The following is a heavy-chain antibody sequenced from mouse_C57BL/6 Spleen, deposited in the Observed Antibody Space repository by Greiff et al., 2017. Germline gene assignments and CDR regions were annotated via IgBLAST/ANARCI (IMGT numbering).Heavy chain of an antibody. V-gene: IGHV1-26*01. J-gene: IGHJ4*01. CDR1: GYTFTDYY. CDR3: ASFYRGAMDY. CDR2: INPNNGGT. Sequence: EVQLQQSGPELVKPGASVKISCKASGYTFTDYYMNWVKQSHGKSLEWIGDINPNNGGTSYNQKFKGKATLTVAKSSSTAYMELRSLTSADSAVYYCASFYRGAMDYWGQGTSVTVSS. D-gene: IGHD2-1*01.